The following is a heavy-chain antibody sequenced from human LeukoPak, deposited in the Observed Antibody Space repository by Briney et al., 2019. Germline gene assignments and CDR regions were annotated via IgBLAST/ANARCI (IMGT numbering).Heavy chain of an antibody. Sequence: SETLSLTCTVSGGSINSYYWSWVRQPPGKGLEWIGYIYYNGSTNYNPSLKSRVTISIDTSKNQFFLKLSSVTAVDTAVYYCARVPSLTMIRGVNTWFDPWGQGALVTVSS. CDR3: ARVPSLTMIRGVNTWFDP. CDR2: IYYNGST. J-gene: IGHJ5*02. D-gene: IGHD3-10*01. V-gene: IGHV4-59*08. CDR1: GGSINSYY.